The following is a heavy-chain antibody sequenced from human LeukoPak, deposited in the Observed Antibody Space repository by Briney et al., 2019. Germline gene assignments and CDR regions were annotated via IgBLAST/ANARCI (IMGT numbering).Heavy chain of an antibody. CDR1: GFTFSSYS. CDR3: ARDYDYGDYAVY. J-gene: IGHJ4*02. CDR2: ISSSSSYI. D-gene: IGHD4-17*01. Sequence: PRGSLRLSCAASGFTFSSYSMNWVRQAPGKGLEWVSSISSSSSYIYYADSVKGRFTISRDNAKNSLYLQMNSLRAEDTAVYYCARDYDYGDYAVYWGQGTLVTVSS. V-gene: IGHV3-21*01.